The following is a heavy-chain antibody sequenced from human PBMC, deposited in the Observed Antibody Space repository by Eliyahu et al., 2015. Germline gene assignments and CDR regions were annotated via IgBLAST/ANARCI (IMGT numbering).Heavy chain of an antibody. J-gene: IGHJ4*02. D-gene: IGHD1-26*01. Sequence: QVQLQESGPGLVKPSQTLSLTCTVSGGSISTADYYWSWIRQPPGKGLAWIGYIYYSGSTYFNPSLKSRLTISLDASKNQFSLRLSSVTAADTAVYYCARIRWVGATIDYWGQGTLVTVSS. CDR2: IYYSGST. CDR3: ARIRWVGATIDY. CDR1: GGSISTADYY. V-gene: IGHV4-30-4*01.